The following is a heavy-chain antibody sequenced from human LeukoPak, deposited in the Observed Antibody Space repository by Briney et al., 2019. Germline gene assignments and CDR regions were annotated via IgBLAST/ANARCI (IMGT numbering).Heavy chain of an antibody. CDR3: ARRGAIIQSRFDP. V-gene: IGHV3-74*01. CDR1: GFTFSRHW. Sequence: PAGSLRLSCEASGFTFSRHWMHWVRRAPGRGLVWVSRIDSDGSTTSYADSVKGRFTVSRDNARNTLYLDMTGLRVDDTAVYYCARRGAIIQSRFDPWGQGTLVTVSS. J-gene: IGHJ5*02. CDR2: IDSDGSTT. D-gene: IGHD2-21*01.